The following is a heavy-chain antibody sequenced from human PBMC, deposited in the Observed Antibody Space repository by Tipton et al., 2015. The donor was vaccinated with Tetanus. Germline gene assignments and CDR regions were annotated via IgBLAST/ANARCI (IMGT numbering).Heavy chain of an antibody. CDR1: Y. V-gene: IGHV3-72*01. CDR3: AAVAGYFDY. J-gene: IGHJ4*02. CDR2: IRNKANSYTT. Sequence: YWGWIRQPPGKGLEWVGRIRNKANSYTTDYAASVKGRFTISRDDSKNSLYLQMNSLKTDDTAVYYCAAVAGYFDYWGQGTLVTVSS. D-gene: IGHD6-19*01.